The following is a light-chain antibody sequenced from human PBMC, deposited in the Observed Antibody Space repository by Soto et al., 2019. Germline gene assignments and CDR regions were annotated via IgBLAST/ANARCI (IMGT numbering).Light chain of an antibody. CDR2: GNS. J-gene: IGLJ2*01. CDR1: SSNIGAGYD. CDR3: QSYDSSLSGSV. Sequence: SVLTQPPSVSGAPGQRVTISCTGSSSNIGAGYDVHWYQQLPGTAPKLLIYGNSNRPSGVPDRFSGSKSGTSASLAITGLQAEAEADYYCQSYDSSLSGSVFGGGTQLTVL. V-gene: IGLV1-40*01.